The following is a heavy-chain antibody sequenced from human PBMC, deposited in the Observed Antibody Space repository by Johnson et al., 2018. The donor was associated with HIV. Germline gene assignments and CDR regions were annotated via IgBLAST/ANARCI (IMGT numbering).Heavy chain of an antibody. CDR1: GFTFDDYG. J-gene: IGHJ3*02. V-gene: IGHV3-11*04. CDR2: ISSSGSTI. CDR3: ASPKTPTRVVRGAFDI. D-gene: IGHD3-10*01. Sequence: QVQLVESGGGLVQPGGSLRLSCAASGFTFDDYGMSWVRQAPGKGLEWVAYISSSGSTIYYADSVKGRFTISRDNAKNSLYLQMTSLRAEDTSVYYCASPKTPTRVVRGAFDIWGQGTMVTVSS.